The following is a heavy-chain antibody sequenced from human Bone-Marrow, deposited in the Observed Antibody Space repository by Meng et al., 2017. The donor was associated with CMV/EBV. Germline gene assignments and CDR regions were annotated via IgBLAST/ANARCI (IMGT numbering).Heavy chain of an antibody. CDR2: IYPGDSHT. V-gene: IGHV5-51*01. Sequence: GGSLRLSCMGSGYSFTSYWIGWVRQMPGNGLEWMGFIYPGDSHTRYSPSFQGQVTISADKSISTAYLQWSSLKASGTAMYYCARHKSSRITIFGVVPTPLGMDVWGQGTTVTVSS. CDR3: ARHKSSRITIFGVVPTPLGMDV. D-gene: IGHD3-3*01. CDR1: GYSFTSYW. J-gene: IGHJ6*02.